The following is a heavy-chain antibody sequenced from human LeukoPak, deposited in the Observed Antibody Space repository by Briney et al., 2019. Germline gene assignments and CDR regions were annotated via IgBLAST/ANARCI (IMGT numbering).Heavy chain of an antibody. Sequence: NPSETLSLICSVSGGPLSSYSWNCIPQPTGKALEGIGRFYTSGTTNYNPSLKSRVTMSIDTSKNQDSLKMRSVTAADTAVYYCARTVVTLDWYFDLWGRGTLVSVSS. CDR3: ARTVVTLDWYFDL. D-gene: IGHD4-23*01. CDR1: GGPLSSYS. V-gene: IGHV4-4*07. CDR2: FYTSGTT. J-gene: IGHJ2*01.